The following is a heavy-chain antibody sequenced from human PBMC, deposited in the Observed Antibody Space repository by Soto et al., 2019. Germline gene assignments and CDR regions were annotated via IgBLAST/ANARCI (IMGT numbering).Heavy chain of an antibody. Sequence: QVQLVESGGGVVQPGTSLRLSCNASGFIFRDYLIHWVHQAPGKGLEWLAVLSFDGTAEYYADSTRGRFTISRDIPKSTTYLVINNVRREDTAMYYCARVATRLQSMEVLEYWGQGTLVTVPS. CDR2: LSFDGTAE. J-gene: IGHJ4*02. D-gene: IGHD2-21*02. CDR3: ARVATRLQSMEVLEY. CDR1: GFIFRDYL. V-gene: IGHV3-30*03.